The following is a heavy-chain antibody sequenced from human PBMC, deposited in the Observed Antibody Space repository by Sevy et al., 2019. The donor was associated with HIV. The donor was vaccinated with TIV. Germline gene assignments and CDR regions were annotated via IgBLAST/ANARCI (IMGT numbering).Heavy chain of an antibody. CDR3: AKSTFRYSSGEEGLDY. CDR2: MSWNSGSI. CDR1: GFTFDDYA. J-gene: IGHJ4*02. Sequence: GGSLRLSCAASGFTFDDYAMHWVRQAPGKGLEWVSGMSWNSGSIGYADSVKGRFTISRDNAKNSLYLQMNSLRAEDTALYYCAKSTFRYSSGEEGLDYWGQGTLVTVSS. D-gene: IGHD6-19*01. V-gene: IGHV3-9*01.